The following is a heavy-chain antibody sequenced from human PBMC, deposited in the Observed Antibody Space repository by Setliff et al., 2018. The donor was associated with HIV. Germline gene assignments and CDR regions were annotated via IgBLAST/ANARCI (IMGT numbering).Heavy chain of an antibody. CDR1: GFTFTNSA. J-gene: IGHJ3*02. D-gene: IGHD1-7*01. CDR2: IVVGGGNT. CDR3: AADPQTGTTSYDAFDI. V-gene: IGHV1-58*01. Sequence: RASVKVSCKASGFTFTNSAVQWVRQARGQRLEWIGWIVVGGGNTNYAQKFQERVTITRDMSTSRAYMELSGLRTEDTAVYYCAADPQTGTTSYDAFDIWGQGTVVTVSS.